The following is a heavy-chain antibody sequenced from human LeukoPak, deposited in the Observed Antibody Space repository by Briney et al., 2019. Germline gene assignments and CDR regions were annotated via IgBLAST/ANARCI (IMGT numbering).Heavy chain of an antibody. CDR1: GGSISSYY. CDR3: ARVEEMTHAFDI. CDR2: IYYSGST. V-gene: IGHV4-59*01. D-gene: IGHD5-24*01. Sequence: SETLSLTCTVSGGSISSYYWSWIRQPPGKGLEWIGYIYYSGSTNYNPSLKSRVTISVDTSKNQFSLKLSSVTAADTAVYYCARVEEMTHAFDIWGQGTMVTVSS. J-gene: IGHJ3*02.